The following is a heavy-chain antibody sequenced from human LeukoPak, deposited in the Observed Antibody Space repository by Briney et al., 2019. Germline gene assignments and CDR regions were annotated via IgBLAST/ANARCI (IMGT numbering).Heavy chain of an antibody. V-gene: IGHV1/OR15-3*02. CDR1: GYTFIDYY. D-gene: IGHD6-19*01. J-gene: IGHJ4*02. CDR2: INAGNGNT. Sequence: ASVKVSCKTSGYTFIDYYIHWVRQAPGQGLEWMGWINAGNGNTKYSQKFQGRVTITRDTSASTAYMELSSLRSEDTAVYYCARLQTPGIAVAGTGDYWGQGTLVTVSS. CDR3: ARLQTPGIAVAGTGDY.